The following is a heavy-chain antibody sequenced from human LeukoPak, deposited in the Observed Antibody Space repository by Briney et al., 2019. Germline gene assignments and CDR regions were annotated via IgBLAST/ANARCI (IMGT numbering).Heavy chain of an antibody. CDR3: ARWAMYYDYVWGSYRGFDY. Sequence: PGASVKVSCKTSGYTFTGYYMHWVRQAPGQGLEWMGWINPNSGGTNYAQKFQGRVTMTRDTSISTAYMELSRLRSDDTAVYYCARWAMYYDYVWGSYRGFDYWGQGTLVTVSS. CDR1: GYTFTGYY. D-gene: IGHD3-16*02. CDR2: INPNSGGT. J-gene: IGHJ4*02. V-gene: IGHV1-2*02.